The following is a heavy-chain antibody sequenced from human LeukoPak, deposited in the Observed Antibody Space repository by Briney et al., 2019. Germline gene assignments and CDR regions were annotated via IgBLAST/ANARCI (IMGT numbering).Heavy chain of an antibody. CDR3: ARAPAEIGGYYPEYFRH. J-gene: IGHJ1*01. D-gene: IGHD3-22*01. CDR2: IKSDGST. Sequence: GGSLRLSCAAPGFTFSRYWMHWVRQAPGKGLVWVSRIKSDGSTTYADSVKGRFTISRDNAKNTVSLQMNSLRAEDMGVYYCARAPAEIGGYYPEYFRHWGQGTLVTVSS. CDR1: GFTFSRYW. V-gene: IGHV3-74*01.